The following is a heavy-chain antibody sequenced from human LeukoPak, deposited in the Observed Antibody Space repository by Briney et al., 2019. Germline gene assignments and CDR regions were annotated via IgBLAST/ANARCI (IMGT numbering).Heavy chain of an antibody. Sequence: GSLRLFCAASWFPLNSYCLNRVRQAPGEGVEGGLSINSSSSYIYYADSVKGRFTISRDNAKNSLYLQMNSLGAEDTAVYYCATQDGYSSGWYGSYYYGMDVWGQGTTVTVSS. CDR2: INSSSSYI. J-gene: IGHJ6*02. D-gene: IGHD6-19*01. V-gene: IGHV3-21*01. CDR3: ATQDGYSSGWYGSYYYGMDV. CDR1: WFPLNSYC.